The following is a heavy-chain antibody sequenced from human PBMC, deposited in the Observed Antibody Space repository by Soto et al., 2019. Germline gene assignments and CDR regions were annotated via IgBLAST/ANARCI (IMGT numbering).Heavy chain of an antibody. CDR3: AGRTLEQWLKTTG. CDR1: RGSFSGYY. CDR2: MKHSGST. Sequence: PSETLSLTCAVYRGSFSGYYWSWTRQPPGMGLEWVGEMKHSGSTNYNPSLKSRVTISGDTSKYRFSQKLSSVTAADTAVYYCAGRTLEQWLKTTGWGQVTLVTVSS. J-gene: IGHJ4*02. D-gene: IGHD6-19*01. V-gene: IGHV4-34*01.